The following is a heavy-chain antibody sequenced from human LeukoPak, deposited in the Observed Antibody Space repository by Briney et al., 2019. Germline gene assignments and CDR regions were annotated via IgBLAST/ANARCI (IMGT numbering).Heavy chain of an antibody. Sequence: PGGSLRLSCAASGFTFSSYTMNWVRQAPGKGLEWVSSISSSSLYIYYADSVKGRFTISRDNAENSLYLQMNSLRAEDTAVYYCAELGITMIGGVWGKGTTVTISS. CDR2: ISSSSLYI. V-gene: IGHV3-21*01. J-gene: IGHJ6*04. D-gene: IGHD3-10*02. CDR1: GFTFSSYT. CDR3: AELGITMIGGV.